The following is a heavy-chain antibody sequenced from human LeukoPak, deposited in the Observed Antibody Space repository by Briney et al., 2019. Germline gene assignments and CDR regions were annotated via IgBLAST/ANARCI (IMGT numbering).Heavy chain of an antibody. CDR1: GYTFTGYY. Sequence: GASVKVSCKASGYTFTGYYMHWVRQAPGQGLEWMGWINPNSGGTNYAQKFQGRVTMTRDTSIGTAYMELSRLRSDDTAVYYCHVGGGIAAAGGWFDPWGQGTLVTVSS. J-gene: IGHJ5*02. D-gene: IGHD6-13*01. CDR2: INPNSGGT. V-gene: IGHV1-2*02. CDR3: HVGGGIAAAGGWFDP.